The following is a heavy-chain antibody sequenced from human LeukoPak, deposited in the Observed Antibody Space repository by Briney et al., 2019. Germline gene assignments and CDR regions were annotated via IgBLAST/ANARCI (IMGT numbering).Heavy chain of an antibody. V-gene: IGHV1-8*02. CDR3: VRGAYPSP. CDR2: MNPGTNKR. J-gene: IGHJ4*02. CDR1: GYTFSSHS. Sequence: ASVKVSCKTSGYTFSSHSMNWVRQAPGQGPEWMAWMNPGTNKRGFAQKFQGRVTLTSDSSISTAYMEMTSLTTDDTAVYYCVRGAYPSPWGQGTLVTVSS.